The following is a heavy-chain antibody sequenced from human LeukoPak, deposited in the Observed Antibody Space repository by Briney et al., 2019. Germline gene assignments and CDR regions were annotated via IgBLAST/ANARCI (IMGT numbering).Heavy chain of an antibody. J-gene: IGHJ4*02. V-gene: IGHV3-23*01. CDR1: GISLSNYG. D-gene: IGHD3-22*01. CDR3: AERSVVIRVILVGFHKEAYYFDS. CDR2: ISGSGGGT. Sequence: PGGSLRLSCAVSGISLSNYGMSSVRQAPGKGLEWVPGISGSGGGTNYADSVKGRFTISRDNPKNTLYLQMNRLRAEDKAVYFCAERSVVIRVILVGFHKEAYYFDSWGQGALVTVSS.